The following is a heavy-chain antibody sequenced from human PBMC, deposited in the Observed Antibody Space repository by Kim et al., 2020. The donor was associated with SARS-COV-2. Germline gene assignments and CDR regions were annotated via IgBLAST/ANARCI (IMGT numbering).Heavy chain of an antibody. J-gene: IGHJ4*02. D-gene: IGHD2-15*01. CDR3: AKEIERYCSGGSCDLVY. Sequence: VTGRFTISRDNSKNTLYLQMNSLRAEDTAVYYCAKEIERYCSGGSCDLVYWGQGTLVTVSS. V-gene: IGHV3-23*01.